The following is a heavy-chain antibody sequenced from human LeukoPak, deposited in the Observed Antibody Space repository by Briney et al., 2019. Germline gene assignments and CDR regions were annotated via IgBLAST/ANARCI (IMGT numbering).Heavy chain of an antibody. CDR2: IIPIFGTA. CDR3: VRGKGGPAAIALFDY. CDR1: GGTFSSYA. V-gene: IGHV1-69*13. D-gene: IGHD2-2*02. J-gene: IGHJ4*02. Sequence: SVKVSCKASGGTFSSYAISWVRQAPGQGLEWMGGIIPIFGTANYAQKFQGRVTITADESTSTAYMELSSLRSEDTAVYYCVRGKGGPAAIALFDYWGQGTLVTVSS.